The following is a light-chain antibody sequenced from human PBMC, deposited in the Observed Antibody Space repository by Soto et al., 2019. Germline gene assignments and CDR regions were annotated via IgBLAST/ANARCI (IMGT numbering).Light chain of an antibody. CDR3: AAWDDSHWV. V-gene: IGLV1-44*01. CDR1: SSNIGSNT. CDR2: SNN. Sequence: QSVLTQPPSASGTPGQRVTISCSGSSSNIGSNTVNWYQQLPGTAPKLLIYSNNQRPSGVPDRFSGSKSGTSASLAFSGLQSEDEADYYCAAWDDSHWVFGGGTKVTVL. J-gene: IGLJ3*02.